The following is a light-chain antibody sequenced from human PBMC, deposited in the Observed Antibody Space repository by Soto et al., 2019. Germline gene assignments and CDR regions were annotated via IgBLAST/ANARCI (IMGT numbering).Light chain of an antibody. CDR3: QQRRSWPFT. CDR1: QSIRTD. J-gene: IGKJ3*01. V-gene: IGKV3D-15*01. Sequence: DIVMTQSPATLSVSPGERATLSCRASQSIRTDLAWYQQKSGQGPRLLIYDASTRATGIPARFSGSGSGTEFTLTISSLQSEDFAVYYCQQRRSWPFTFGPGTTVDI. CDR2: DAS.